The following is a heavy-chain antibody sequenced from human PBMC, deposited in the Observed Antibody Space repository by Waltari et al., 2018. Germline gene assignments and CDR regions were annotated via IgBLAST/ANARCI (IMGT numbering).Heavy chain of an antibody. CDR1: GGSISSYY. CDR2: IYTRGST. D-gene: IGHD2-15*01. CDR3: ARGGGCSGGSCYELGYYYYYMDV. J-gene: IGHJ6*03. Sequence: QVQLQESGPGLVKPSETLSLTCTVSGGSISSYYWSWIRQPAGKGLGWIGRIYTRGSTNYNPSLKSRVTMSVDTSKNQFSLKLSSVTAADTAVYYCARGGGCSGGSCYELGYYYYYMDVWGKGTTVTVSS. V-gene: IGHV4-4*07.